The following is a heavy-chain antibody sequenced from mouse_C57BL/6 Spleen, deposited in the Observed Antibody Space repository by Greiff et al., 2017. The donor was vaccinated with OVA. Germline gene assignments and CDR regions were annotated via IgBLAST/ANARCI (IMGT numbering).Heavy chain of an antibody. CDR3: ARGGITTVVRGFAY. Sequence: EVMLVESGGDLVKPGGSLKLSCAASGFTFSSYGMSWVRQTPDKRLEWVATISSGGSYTYYPDSVKGRFTISRDNAKNTLYLQMSSLKSEDTAMYYCARGGITTVVRGFAYWGQGTLVTVSA. J-gene: IGHJ3*01. CDR2: ISSGGSYT. CDR1: GFTFSSYG. V-gene: IGHV5-6*01. D-gene: IGHD1-1*01.